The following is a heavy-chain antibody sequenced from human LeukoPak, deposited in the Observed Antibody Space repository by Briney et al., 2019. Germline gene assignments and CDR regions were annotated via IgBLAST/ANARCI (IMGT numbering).Heavy chain of an antibody. V-gene: IGHV1-58*02. D-gene: IGHD5-18*01. J-gene: IGHJ4*02. CDR2: IVGGSSDT. CDR3: AADPDTTMAFDY. CDR1: GLTFTSSS. Sequence: GASVKVSCKASGLTFTSSSIQWVRQARGQRLEWIGWIVGGSSDTYYAQKFQERVTITRDMSTSTAYLELSSLRSEDTAVYCAADPDTTMAFDYWGQGTLVTVSS.